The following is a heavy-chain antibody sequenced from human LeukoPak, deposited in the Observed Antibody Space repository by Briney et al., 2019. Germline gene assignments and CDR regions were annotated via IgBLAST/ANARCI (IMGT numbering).Heavy chain of an antibody. V-gene: IGHV3-23*01. CDR2: ISGSGGST. D-gene: IGHD3-22*01. J-gene: IGHJ4*02. CDR1: GFTFSSYA. CDR3: AKRRSSGYYLSYFDY. Sequence: GGSLRLSCAASGFTFSSYAMSCVRQAPGKGLEWVSAISGSGGSTYYADSVKGRFTISRDNSKNTLYLQMNSLRAEDTAVYYCAKRRSSGYYLSYFDYWGQGTLVTVSS.